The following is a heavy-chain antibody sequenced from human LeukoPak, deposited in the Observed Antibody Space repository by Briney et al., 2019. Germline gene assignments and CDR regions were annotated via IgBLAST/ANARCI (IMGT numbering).Heavy chain of an antibody. CDR2: SYTSGST. V-gene: IGHV4-61*02. Sequence: PSETLSLTCTVSGGSISSGSYYWSWIRQPAGKGLEWIGRSYTSGSTNYNPSLKSRVTISVDTSKNQFSLKLSSVTAADTAVYYCARDGSRGSFYFDYWGQGTLVTVSS. D-gene: IGHD3-10*01. CDR1: GGSISSGSYY. J-gene: IGHJ4*02. CDR3: ARDGSRGSFYFDY.